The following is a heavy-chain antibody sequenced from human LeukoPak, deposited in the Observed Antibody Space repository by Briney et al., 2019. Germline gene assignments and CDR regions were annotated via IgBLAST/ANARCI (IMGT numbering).Heavy chain of an antibody. CDR2: ISAYNGNT. V-gene: IGHV1-18*01. D-gene: IGHD6-13*01. CDR3: ARSEFGSSWSDY. CDR1: GYTFTNYA. Sequence: ASVKVSCKASGYTFTNYAISWVRQAPGQGLEWMGWISAYNGNTNYAQKLQGRVTMTTDTSTSTVYMELRSLRSDDTAVYYCARSEFGSSWSDYWGQGTLVTVSS. J-gene: IGHJ4*02.